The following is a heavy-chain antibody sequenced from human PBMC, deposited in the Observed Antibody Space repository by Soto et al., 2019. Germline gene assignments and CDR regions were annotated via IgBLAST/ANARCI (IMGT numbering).Heavy chain of an antibody. V-gene: IGHV1-69*02. CDR1: GGTFSSYT. CDR3: ASLPVAEVAFDI. CDR2: IIPILRIA. Sequence: QVQLVQSGAEVKKPGSSVKVSCKASGGTFSSYTISWVRQAPGQGLEWMGRIIPILRIAKYAQKFQGTVTITADKSTRTADMELSSLRSEDRAVYYFASLPVAEVAFDIGGQGTVVTVSS. J-gene: IGHJ3*02. D-gene: IGHD6-19*01.